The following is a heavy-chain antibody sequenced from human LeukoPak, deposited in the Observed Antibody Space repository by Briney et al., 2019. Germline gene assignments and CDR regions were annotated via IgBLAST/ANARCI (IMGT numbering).Heavy chain of an antibody. CDR3: ARHSGAYYYGSGSKNWYFDL. D-gene: IGHD3-10*01. J-gene: IGHJ2*01. Sequence: GESLKISCKGSGYSFTSYWIGWVRQMPGKGLEWMGIIYPGDSDTRYSPSFQGQVTISADKSISTAYLQWSSLKASDTAMYYCARHSGAYYYGSGSKNWYFDLWGRGTLATVSS. CDR2: IYPGDSDT. CDR1: GYSFTSYW. V-gene: IGHV5-51*01.